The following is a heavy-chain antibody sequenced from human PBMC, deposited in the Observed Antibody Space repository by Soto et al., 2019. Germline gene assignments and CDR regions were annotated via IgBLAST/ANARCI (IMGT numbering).Heavy chain of an antibody. Sequence: EVQLVESGGGLVQPGGSLRLSCAASGFTLSGRSMHWVRQAPGKGLVWVSGIDNAGTDSTYADSVKGRFTSYRDNAKNMLQLPMNSLRYEDTAVYSCARGWFGPDVWGKGTTVTVSS. CDR1: GFTLSGRS. V-gene: IGHV3-74*01. J-gene: IGHJ6*03. CDR2: IDNAGTDS. D-gene: IGHD3-10*01. CDR3: ARGWFGPDV.